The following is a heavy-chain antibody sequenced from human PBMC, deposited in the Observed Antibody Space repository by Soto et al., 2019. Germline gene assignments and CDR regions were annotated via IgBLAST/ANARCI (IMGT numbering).Heavy chain of an antibody. CDR2: IYYSGST. J-gene: IGHJ4*02. Sequence: PSETLSLTCTVSGGSISSSSYYWGWIRQPPGKGLEWIGSIYYSGSTYYNPSLKSRVTISVDTSKNQFSLKLSSVTAADTAVYYCARLLTGDRAVVDYWGQGTLVTVSS. V-gene: IGHV4-39*01. CDR1: GGSISSSSYY. D-gene: IGHD7-27*01. CDR3: ARLLTGDRAVVDY.